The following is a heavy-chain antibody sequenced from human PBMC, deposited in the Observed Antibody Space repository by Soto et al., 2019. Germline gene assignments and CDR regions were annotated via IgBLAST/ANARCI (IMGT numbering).Heavy chain of an antibody. J-gene: IGHJ4*02. D-gene: IGHD6-19*01. CDR1: GFTFSSYG. CDR2: IWYDGSNK. V-gene: IGHV3-33*01. CDR3: ARGGTQWLGYFGY. Sequence: QVQLVESGGGVVQPGRSLRLSCAASGFTFSSYGMHWVRQAPGKGLEWVAVIWYDGSNKYYADSVKGRFTISRDNSKNTLYMQRTRLRAEDTAVYYCARGGTQWLGYFGYWGQGTLVTVSS.